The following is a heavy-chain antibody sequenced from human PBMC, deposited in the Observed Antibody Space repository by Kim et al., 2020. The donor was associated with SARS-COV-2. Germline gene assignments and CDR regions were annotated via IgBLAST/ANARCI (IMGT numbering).Heavy chain of an antibody. J-gene: IGHJ4*02. Sequence: SETLSLTCAVYGGSFSGYYWSWIRQPPGKGLEWIGEINHSGSTNYNPSHKSRVTISVDTSKNQFSLKLSSVTAAEPAVYYCARGRVGERQLGFDYWGQGT. CDR3: ARGRVGERQLGFDY. CDR1: GGSFSGYY. D-gene: IGHD6-13*01. V-gene: IGHV4-34*01. CDR2: INHSGST.